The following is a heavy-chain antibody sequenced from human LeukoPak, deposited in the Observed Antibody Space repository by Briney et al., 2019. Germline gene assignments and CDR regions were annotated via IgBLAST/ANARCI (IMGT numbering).Heavy chain of an antibody. CDR1: SGSTSSYY. D-gene: IGHD3-10*01. CDR3: ARARSYGSGSSYYMDV. J-gene: IGHJ6*03. V-gene: IGHV4-59*01. CDR2: INYSGST. Sequence: SETLSLTCTVSSGSTSSYYWSWIRQPPGKGLEWIGYINYSGSTYNPSLKSRVTISVDTSKNQFSLKLSSVTAADTAVYYCARARSYGSGSSYYMDVWGKGTTVTISS.